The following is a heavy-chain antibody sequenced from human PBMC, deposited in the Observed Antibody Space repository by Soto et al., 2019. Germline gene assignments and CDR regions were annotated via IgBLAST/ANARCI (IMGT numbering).Heavy chain of an antibody. D-gene: IGHD2-8*01. CDR1: GFTFSTYW. V-gene: IGHV3-7*03. Sequence: EVQLVESGGDLVQPGRSLRLFCTASGFTFSTYWMSWVRQAPGKGLEWVANINREGSEQKYVDSVKGRFTISRDNAKNSLFLQMNSLRAEDTAVYYCARHPDGPASFDSWGQGTLVIVSS. CDR2: INREGSEQ. CDR3: ARHPDGPASFDS. J-gene: IGHJ4*02.